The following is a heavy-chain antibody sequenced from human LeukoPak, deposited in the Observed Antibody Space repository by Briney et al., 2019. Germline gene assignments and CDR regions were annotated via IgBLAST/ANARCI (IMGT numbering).Heavy chain of an antibody. V-gene: IGHV1-8*01. CDR3: ARRRLELLRDGFDI. D-gene: IGHD1-7*01. Sequence: GASVKVSCKASGYTFTSYDINWVRQATGQGLEWMGWMNPNSGNTGYAQKFQGRVTMTRNTSISTAYMELSSLRSEDTAVYYCARRRLELLRDGFDIWGQGTMVTVSS. CDR1: GYTFTSYD. J-gene: IGHJ3*02. CDR2: MNPNSGNT.